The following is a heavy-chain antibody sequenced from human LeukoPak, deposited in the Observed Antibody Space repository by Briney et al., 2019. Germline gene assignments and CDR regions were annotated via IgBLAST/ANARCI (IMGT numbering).Heavy chain of an antibody. Sequence: PSETLSLTCAVYGGSFSGYYWSWIRQPPGKGLEWIGEINHSGSTNYNPSLKSRVTISVDTSKNQFSLKLSSVTAADTAVYFCARRNLKYNFGSGRFFEYWGQGKLVTVSS. CDR1: GGSFSGYY. CDR3: ARRNLKYNFGSGRFFEY. CDR2: INHSGST. D-gene: IGHD3-10*01. V-gene: IGHV4-34*01. J-gene: IGHJ4*02.